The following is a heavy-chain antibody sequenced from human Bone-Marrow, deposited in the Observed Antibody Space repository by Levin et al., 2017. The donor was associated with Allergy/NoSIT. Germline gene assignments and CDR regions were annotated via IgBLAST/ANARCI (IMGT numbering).Heavy chain of an antibody. Sequence: SETLSLSCIVSGDSIRSNNFFWGWIRQPPGKGLQWIGYVYYGGTTFFNPSLESRVSMSVDTSNNHFSLKLKSVTAADTAVYYCARGRDGYKSHFDYWGQGTLVSVSS. J-gene: IGHJ4*02. CDR2: VYYGGTT. CDR1: GDSIRSNNFF. CDR3: ARGRDGYKSHFDY. D-gene: IGHD5-24*01. V-gene: IGHV4-39*07.